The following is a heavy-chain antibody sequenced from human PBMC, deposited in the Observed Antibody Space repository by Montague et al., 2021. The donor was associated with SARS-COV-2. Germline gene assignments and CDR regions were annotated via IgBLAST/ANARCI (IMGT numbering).Heavy chain of an antibody. V-gene: IGHV4-39*02. CDR1: GDSISRSHYF. CDR2: IYFTGKT. D-gene: IGHD1/OR15-1a*01. J-gene: IGHJ3*02. CDR3: ARWGLNNAFDI. Sequence: SETLSLTCSVSGDSISRSHYFWAWIRQPPGMGLEWIGSIYFTGKTYYHPSLKSRVTISIDTSKNHFSLRLSSVTAADSAVFYCARWGLNNAFDIWGLETMITISS.